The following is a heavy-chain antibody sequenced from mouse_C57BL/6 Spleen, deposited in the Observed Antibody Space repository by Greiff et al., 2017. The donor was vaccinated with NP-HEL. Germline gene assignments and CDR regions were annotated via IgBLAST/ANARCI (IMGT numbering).Heavy chain of an antibody. CDR3: ARGENYGSSIYYAMDY. D-gene: IGHD1-1*01. CDR1: GYTFTDYN. V-gene: IGHV1-18*01. J-gene: IGHJ4*01. CDR2: INPNNGGT. Sequence: EVQLQQSGPELVKPGASVKIPCKASGYTFTDYNMDWVKQSHGKSLEWIGDINPNNGGTIYNQKFKGKATLTVDKSSSTAYMELRSLTSEDTAVYYCARGENYGSSIYYAMDYWGQGTSVTVSS.